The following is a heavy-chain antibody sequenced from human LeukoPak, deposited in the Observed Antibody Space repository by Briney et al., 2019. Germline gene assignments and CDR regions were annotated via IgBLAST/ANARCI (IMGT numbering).Heavy chain of an antibody. CDR2: IIPIFGTA. V-gene: IGHV1-69*13. J-gene: IGHJ4*02. CDR3: ARGLVGATTSGVDY. Sequence: SVKVSCKASGYTFTSYYMHWVRPAPGQGLEWMGGIIPIFGTANYAQKFQGRVTITADESTSTAYMELSSLRSEDTAVYYCARGLVGATTSGVDYWGQGTLVTVSS. D-gene: IGHD1-26*01. CDR1: GYTFTSYY.